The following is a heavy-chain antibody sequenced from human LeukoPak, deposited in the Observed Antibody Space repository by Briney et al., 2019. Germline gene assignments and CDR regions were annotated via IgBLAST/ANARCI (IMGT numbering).Heavy chain of an antibody. D-gene: IGHD3-10*02. CDR1: GYTFTGYY. Sequence: ASVKVSYKASGYTFTGYYMHWVRQAPGQGLEWMGWINPNSGGTYYAQKFQGRVTMTRDTSISTAYMELSRLRSDDTAFYYCARDGTMSTRAPGGVPDYWGQGTLVTVSS. CDR2: INPNSGGT. CDR3: ARDGTMSTRAPGGVPDY. V-gene: IGHV1-2*02. J-gene: IGHJ4*02.